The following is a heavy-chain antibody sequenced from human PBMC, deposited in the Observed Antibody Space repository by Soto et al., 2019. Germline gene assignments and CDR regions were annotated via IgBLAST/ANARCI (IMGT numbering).Heavy chain of an antibody. CDR2: IYYSGST. D-gene: IGHD2-2*01. CDR1: GGSISSGGYC. Sequence: SETLSLTCAVSGGSISSGGYCWSWIRQPPGKGLEWIGSIYYSGSTYYNPSLKSRVTISVDTSKNQFSLRLTSVTAADTAVYYCERLAGHCSTKGCHGDYAMDVWGQGTTVTVSS. V-gene: IGHV4-30-2*03. CDR3: ERLAGHCSTKGCHGDYAMDV. J-gene: IGHJ6*02.